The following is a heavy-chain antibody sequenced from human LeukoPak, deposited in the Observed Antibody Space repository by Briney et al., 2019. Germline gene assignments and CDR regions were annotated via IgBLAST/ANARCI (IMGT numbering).Heavy chain of an antibody. D-gene: IGHD2-15*01. V-gene: IGHV4-39*01. CDR1: GVSISIISYY. Sequence: SETLSLTCTVSGVSISIISYYWGWIRQPPGKGLEWIGSIYYSGATYYNPSLKGRLTISVHTSQTQFSMKLSSVTAADTAVYYCARMSCSGGSCHGYYYYGMDVWGQGTTVTVSS. CDR3: ARMSCSGGSCHGYYYYGMDV. CDR2: IYYSGAT. J-gene: IGHJ6*02.